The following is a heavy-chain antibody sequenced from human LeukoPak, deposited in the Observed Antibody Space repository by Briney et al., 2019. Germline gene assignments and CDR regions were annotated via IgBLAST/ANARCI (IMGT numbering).Heavy chain of an antibody. CDR1: GGSFSGYY. V-gene: IGHV4-34*01. Sequence: SETLSLTCAVYGGSFSGYYWNWIRQSPGKGLEWIGEINQGGSTSYNPSLKSRVTISVDTSKNHFSLKVSSVTAADTAVYYCARRWNARLYNWFDPWGQGTLVTVSS. J-gene: IGHJ5*02. D-gene: IGHD1-1*01. CDR2: INQGGST. CDR3: ARRWNARLYNWFDP.